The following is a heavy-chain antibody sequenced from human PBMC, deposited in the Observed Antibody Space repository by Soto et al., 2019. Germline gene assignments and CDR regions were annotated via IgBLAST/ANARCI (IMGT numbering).Heavy chain of an antibody. CDR3: VNMMIARGAFDF. Sequence: GGSLRLSCAASGFTFSTYAMSWVRQTPGKGLEWVSAISGSPSSTYYADSVKGRFTISRDNSKKTLFLQMSSLRPDDTAVYYCVNMMIARGAFDFWGQGTLVTVSS. V-gene: IGHV3-23*01. J-gene: IGHJ4*02. CDR2: ISGSPSST. D-gene: IGHD2-21*01. CDR1: GFTFSTYA.